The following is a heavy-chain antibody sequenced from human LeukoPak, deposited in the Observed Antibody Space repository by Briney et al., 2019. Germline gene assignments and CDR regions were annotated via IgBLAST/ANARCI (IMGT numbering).Heavy chain of an antibody. CDR3: ARGVYIAAAQYGY. J-gene: IGHJ4*02. Sequence: SETLSLTCTVAGGSISSYYWSRIRQPPGKGLEWIGYIYYSGTTNYNPSLKSRVTISVDTSKNQFSLKLSSVTAADTAVYYCARGVYIAAAQYGYWGQGTLVTVSS. CDR1: GGSISSYY. D-gene: IGHD6-13*01. CDR2: IYYSGTT. V-gene: IGHV4-59*01.